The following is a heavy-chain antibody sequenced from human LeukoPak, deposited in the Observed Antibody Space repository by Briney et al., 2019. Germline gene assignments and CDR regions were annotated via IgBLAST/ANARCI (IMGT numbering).Heavy chain of an antibody. CDR1: GGSFSGYY. J-gene: IGHJ4*02. CDR2: INHSGST. Sequence: SETLSLTCAVYGGSFSGYYWSWIRQPPGKGLEWIGEINHSGSTNYNPSLKSRVAISVDTSKDQFSLKLSSVTAADTAVYYCATGYYFDYWGQGTLVTVSS. D-gene: IGHD7-27*01. V-gene: IGHV4-34*01. CDR3: ATGYYFDY.